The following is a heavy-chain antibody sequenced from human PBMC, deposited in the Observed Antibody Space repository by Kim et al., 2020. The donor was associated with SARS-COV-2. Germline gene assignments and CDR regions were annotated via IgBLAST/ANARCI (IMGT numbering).Heavy chain of an antibody. D-gene: IGHD2-2*01. CDR3: ARGISSTDY. CDR1: GFTFSSYN. Sequence: GGSLRLSCAASGFTFSSYNMIWVRQAPGKGLEWVSGITTSGTTYYADSVEGRFTVSRDNSKNTLYLQMNSLRAEDTALYYCARGISSTDYWGQGTLVTVSS. CDR2: ITTSGTT. J-gene: IGHJ4*02. V-gene: IGHV3-23*01.